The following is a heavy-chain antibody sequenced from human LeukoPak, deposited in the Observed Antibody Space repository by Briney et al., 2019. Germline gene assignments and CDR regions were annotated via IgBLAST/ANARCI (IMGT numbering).Heavy chain of an antibody. CDR2: IIPIFGIA. D-gene: IGHD3-22*01. Sequence: ASVKVSCKASGGTFSSYAISWVRQAPGQGLEWMGRIIPIFGIANYAQKFQGRVTITADKSTSTAYMELSSLRSEDTAVYYCARDRPNYCDSSGYYNSGAFDIWGQGTMVTVSS. CDR1: GGTFSSYA. CDR3: ARDRPNYCDSSGYYNSGAFDI. J-gene: IGHJ3*02. V-gene: IGHV1-69*04.